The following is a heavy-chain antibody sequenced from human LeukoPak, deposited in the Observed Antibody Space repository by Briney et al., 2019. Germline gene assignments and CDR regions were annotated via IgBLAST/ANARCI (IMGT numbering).Heavy chain of an antibody. J-gene: IGHJ2*01. Sequence: ASVKVSCKTSGYTFTDFYMHWVRQAPGQGLEWMGWINPNSGGTNYAQKFQGRVTMTRDTSISTAYMELSRLRSDDTAVYYCARDDSSGYYYGYWYFDLWGRGTLVTVSS. CDR3: ARDDSSGYYYGYWYFDL. CDR1: GYTFTDFY. D-gene: IGHD3-22*01. CDR2: INPNSGGT. V-gene: IGHV1-2*02.